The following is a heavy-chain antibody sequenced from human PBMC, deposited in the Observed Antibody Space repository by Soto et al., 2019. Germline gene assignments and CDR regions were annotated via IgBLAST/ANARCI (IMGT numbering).Heavy chain of an antibody. CDR3: ARVRGDYADY. J-gene: IGHJ4*02. CDR1: GDSISSYY. V-gene: IGHV4-4*07. CDR2: VHSSGST. Sequence: SETLSLTCTVSGDSISSYYWSWIRQPAGKGLEWIGRVHSSGSTNYNPSLQSRVTMSVDTSKNQFSLKLSSVTAADTAVYYCARVRGDYADYWGQGTLVTVSS. D-gene: IGHD4-17*01.